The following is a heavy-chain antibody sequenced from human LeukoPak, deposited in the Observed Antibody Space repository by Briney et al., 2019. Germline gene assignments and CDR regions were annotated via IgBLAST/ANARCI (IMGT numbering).Heavy chain of an antibody. CDR2: VSAYSGDT. CDR3: ARVWYDSGNHLYFYYGLQV. Sequence: ASVKVSCKASGYTFSTYGITWVRQAPGQGLEWMGWVSAYSGDTDYAQSLQGRVTMTTDTSTSTAYMELTTLRSDDTAVYYCARVWYDSGNHLYFYYGLQVWGQGTTVTVSS. J-gene: IGHJ6*02. D-gene: IGHD3-22*01. V-gene: IGHV1-18*01. CDR1: GYTFSTYG.